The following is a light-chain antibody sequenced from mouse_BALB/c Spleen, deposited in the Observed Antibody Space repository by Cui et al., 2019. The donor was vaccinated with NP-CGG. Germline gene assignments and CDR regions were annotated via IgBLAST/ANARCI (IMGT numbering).Light chain of an antibody. V-gene: IGLV1*01. CDR2: GTN. J-gene: IGLJ1*01. CDR1: IGAVTTSNY. CDR3: ALWYSNHWV. Sequence: QAVVTQESASTTSPGETVTLTCRSSIGAVTTSNYANWVQEKPDHLFTGLIGGTNNRAPGVPARFSGSLIGDKAALTITGAQTEDEAIYFCALWYSNHWVFGGGTKLTVL.